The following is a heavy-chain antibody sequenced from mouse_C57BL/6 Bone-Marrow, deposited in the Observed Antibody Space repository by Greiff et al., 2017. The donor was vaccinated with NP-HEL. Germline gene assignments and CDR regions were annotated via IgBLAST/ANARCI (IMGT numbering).Heavy chain of an antibody. CDR2: ISDGGSYT. CDR3: AGTAQAFFDY. J-gene: IGHJ2*01. V-gene: IGHV5-4*03. D-gene: IGHD3-2*02. CDR1: GFTFSSYA. Sequence: EVKLVESGGGLVKPGGSLKLSCAASGFTFSSYAMSWVRQTPEKRLEWVATISDGGSYTYYPDNVQGRFTISRDNAKNNLYLQMSHLKSEDTAMYYCAGTAQAFFDYWGQGTTLTVSS.